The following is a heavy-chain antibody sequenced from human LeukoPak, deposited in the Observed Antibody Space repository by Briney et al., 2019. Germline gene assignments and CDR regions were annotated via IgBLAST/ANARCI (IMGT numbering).Heavy chain of an antibody. Sequence: SETLSLTCSVSGGSISSYYWSWIRQPPGQGLDWIGYIYYTGSANYNPSLKSRVTISVDTSKNQFSLKLTSVTAADTAVYYCARLNPSVTTLGMDVWGQGTTVTVSS. CDR3: ARLNPSVTTLGMDV. V-gene: IGHV4-59*08. D-gene: IGHD4-17*01. J-gene: IGHJ6*02. CDR2: IYYTGSA. CDR1: GGSISSYY.